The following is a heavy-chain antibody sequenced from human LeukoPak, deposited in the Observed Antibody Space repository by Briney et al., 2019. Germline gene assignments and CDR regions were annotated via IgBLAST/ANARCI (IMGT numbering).Heavy chain of an antibody. CDR1: GYTFTNYA. J-gene: IGHJ6*03. CDR2: IHPSTGNP. V-gene: IGHV7-4-1*02. Sequence: ASVKVSCKASGYTFTNYAMNWVRQAPGQGLEWMGWIHPSTGNPTYAQGFTGRFVFSLDTSVSTAYLQISSLKAEDTAVYYCARIIAAAGTYYYYMDVWGKGTTVTVSS. CDR3: ARIIAAAGTYYYYMDV. D-gene: IGHD6-13*01.